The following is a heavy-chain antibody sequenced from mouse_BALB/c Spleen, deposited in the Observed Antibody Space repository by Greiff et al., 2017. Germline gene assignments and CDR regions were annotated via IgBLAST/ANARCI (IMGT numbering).Heavy chain of an antibody. V-gene: IGHV2-9*02. D-gene: IGHD2-9*01. Sequence: VQGVESGPGLVAPSQSLSITCTVSGFSLTRYGVHWVRQPPGKGLEWLGVIWAGGSTNYNSALMSRLSISKDNSKSQVFLKMNSLQTDDTAMYYCATPYYGNDLAYWGQGTLVTVSA. CDR3: ATPYYGNDLAY. CDR2: IWAGGST. CDR1: GFSLTRYG. J-gene: IGHJ3*01.